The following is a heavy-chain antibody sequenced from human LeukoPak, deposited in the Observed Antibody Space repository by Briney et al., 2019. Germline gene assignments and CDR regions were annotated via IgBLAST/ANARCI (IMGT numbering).Heavy chain of an antibody. J-gene: IGHJ4*02. Sequence: KPSETLSLTCTVSGYSISSGYYWGWIRQPPGKGLEGIGSIYHSGSTYYNPSLKSRVTISVDTSKNQFSLKLSSVTAADTAVYYCARIVGDSGYDWGQGTLVTVSS. V-gene: IGHV4-38-2*02. D-gene: IGHD5-12*01. CDR3: ARIVGDSGYD. CDR2: IYHSGST. CDR1: GYSISSGYY.